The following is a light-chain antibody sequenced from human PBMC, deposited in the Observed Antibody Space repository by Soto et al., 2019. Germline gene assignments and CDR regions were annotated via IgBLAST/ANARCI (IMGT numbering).Light chain of an antibody. J-gene: IGKJ4*01. CDR3: HQYENWPLT. V-gene: IGKV3-15*01. CDR1: QSVGSN. Sequence: EIVMPQSPATLPVSPGERATLSCRASQSVGSNLAWYQQKPGQAPGFLSKGASTRATGIPASFIGGGSGKKSTSPISTRHPKDFAVNYCHQYENWPLTSGGGTKV. CDR2: GAS.